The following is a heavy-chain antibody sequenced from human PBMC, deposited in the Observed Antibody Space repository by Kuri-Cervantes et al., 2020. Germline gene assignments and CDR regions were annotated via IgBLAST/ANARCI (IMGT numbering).Heavy chain of an antibody. CDR1: GYTFTSYA. D-gene: IGHD2-2*01. Sequence: ASVKVPCKASGYTFTSYAIHWVRQAPGQRLEWMGWINTGNGKTKYSQKFQGRVTITRDTSASTAYMDLSSLRSEDTAVYYCARGPYCSGTSCHFMDWFDPWGQGTLVTVSS. CDR2: INTGNGKT. CDR3: ARGPYCSGTSCHFMDWFDP. V-gene: IGHV1-3*04. J-gene: IGHJ5*02.